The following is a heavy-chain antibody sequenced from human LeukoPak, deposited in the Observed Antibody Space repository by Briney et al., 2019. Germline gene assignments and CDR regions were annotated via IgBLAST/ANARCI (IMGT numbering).Heavy chain of an antibody. CDR2: ITPIFGTA. Sequence: ASVKVSCKASGGTFSSYAISWVRQAPGQGLEWMGGITPIFGTANYAQKLQGRVTMTTDTSTSTAYMELRSLRSDDTAVYYCARDLKMGYSSGRYSWGTGSSNDYWGQGTLVTVSS. CDR3: ARDLKMGYSSGRYSWGTGSSNDY. CDR1: GGTFSSYA. D-gene: IGHD6-19*01. V-gene: IGHV1-69*05. J-gene: IGHJ4*02.